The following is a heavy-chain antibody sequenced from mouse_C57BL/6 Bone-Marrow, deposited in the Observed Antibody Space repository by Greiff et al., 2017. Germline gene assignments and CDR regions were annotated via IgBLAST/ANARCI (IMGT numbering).Heavy chain of an antibody. V-gene: IGHV5-6*01. Sequence: EVQGVESGGDLVKPGGSLKLSCAASGFTFSSYGMSWVRQTPDKRLEWVATISSGGSYTYYPDSLKGRFTISRDNAKNTLYLQMSSLKSEDTAMYYCASRSRYLYYFDYWGQGTTLTVSS. J-gene: IGHJ2*01. CDR2: ISSGGSYT. CDR1: GFTFSSYG. CDR3: ASRSRYLYYFDY. D-gene: IGHD5-1*01.